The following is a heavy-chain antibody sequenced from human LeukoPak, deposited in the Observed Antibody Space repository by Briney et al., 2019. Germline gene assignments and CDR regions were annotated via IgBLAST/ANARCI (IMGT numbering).Heavy chain of an antibody. V-gene: IGHV4-39*07. CDR2: IYYSGST. CDR1: GGSVSSSSYY. CDR3: ARQIRRTYGDLYNWFDP. Sequence: PSETLSLTCTVSGGSVSSSSYYWGWIRQPPGKGLEWIGSIYYSGSTYYNPSLKSRVTISVDTSKNQFSLKLSSVTAADTAVYYCARQIRRTYGDLYNWFDPWGQGTLVTVSS. D-gene: IGHD4-17*01. J-gene: IGHJ5*02.